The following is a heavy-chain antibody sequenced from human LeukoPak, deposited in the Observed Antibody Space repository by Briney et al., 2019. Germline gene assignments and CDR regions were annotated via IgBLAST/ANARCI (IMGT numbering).Heavy chain of an antibody. CDR2: IYHSGST. CDR1: GYSISSGYY. J-gene: IGHJ4*02. D-gene: IGHD3-22*01. CDR3: ARGRGWLPQPYYFDY. Sequence: AETLSLTCAVSGYSISSGYYWGWIRQPPGKGLEWIGSIYHSGSTYYNPSLKSPVTISVGTSKNQFSLKLSSVTAADTAVYYCARGRGWLPQPYYFDYWGQGTLVTVSS. V-gene: IGHV4-38-2*01.